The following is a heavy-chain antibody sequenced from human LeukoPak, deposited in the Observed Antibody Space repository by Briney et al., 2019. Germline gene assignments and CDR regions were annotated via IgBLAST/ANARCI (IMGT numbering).Heavy chain of an antibody. D-gene: IGHD2-15*01. CDR1: GFTFSSYS. J-gene: IGHJ4*02. V-gene: IGHV3-30*03. CDR3: ARDNEYCTGGTCRLDY. Sequence: TGGSLRLSCAASGFTFSSYSMNWVRQAPGKGLEWVAVISNDASHQYYADSVKGRFTISRDNAKNTLYLQMNSLRAEDTAVYYCARDNEYCTGGTCRLDYWGQGALVTVSS. CDR2: ISNDASHQ.